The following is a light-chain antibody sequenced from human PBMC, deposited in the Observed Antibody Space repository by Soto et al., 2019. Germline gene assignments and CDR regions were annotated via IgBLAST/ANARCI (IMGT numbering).Light chain of an antibody. CDR3: QQYNAWPRT. CDR1: QSVSYY. Sequence: EVLLTQSPRTLSFCPVSLATLSFMASQSVSYYLAWYQQKPGQAPRLLIFDASTRATGIPARFSGSGSGTEFTLTITSLQSEDFAVYYCQQYNAWPRTFGQGTKVDIK. V-gene: IGKV3-15*01. J-gene: IGKJ1*01. CDR2: DAS.